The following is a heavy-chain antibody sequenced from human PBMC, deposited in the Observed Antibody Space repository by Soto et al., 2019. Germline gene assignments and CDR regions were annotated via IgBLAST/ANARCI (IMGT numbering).Heavy chain of an antibody. CDR2: ISYDGSNK. CDR1: GFTFSSYA. CDR3: ARDSLTPLVTGTLAY. V-gene: IGHV3-30-3*01. Sequence: SLRLSCAASGFTFSSYAMHWVRQAPGKGLEWVAVISYDGSNKYYADSVKGRFTISRDNSKNTLYLQMNSLRAEDTAVYYCARDSLTPLVTGTLAYWGQG. J-gene: IGHJ4*02. D-gene: IGHD1-7*01.